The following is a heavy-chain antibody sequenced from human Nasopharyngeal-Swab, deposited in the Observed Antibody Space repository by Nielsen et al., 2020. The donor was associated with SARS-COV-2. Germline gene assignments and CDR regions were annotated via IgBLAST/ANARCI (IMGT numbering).Heavy chain of an antibody. Sequence: WIRQPPGKGLEWIGYIYYTGSTYCNPSLKSRVTISVDTSKNQFSLKLTSVTAADTAVYYCARYPSSSWSSYGMDVWAKGPRSPSP. D-gene: IGHD6-13*01. CDR3: ARYPSSSWSSYGMDV. J-gene: IGHJ6*02. CDR2: IYYTGST. V-gene: IGHV4-31*02.